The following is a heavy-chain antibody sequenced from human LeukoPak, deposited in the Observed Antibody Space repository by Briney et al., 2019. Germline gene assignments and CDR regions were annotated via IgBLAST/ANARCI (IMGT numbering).Heavy chain of an antibody. D-gene: IGHD3-3*01. CDR1: GGTFSSYA. V-gene: IGHV1-69*05. CDR3: ARVHDFWSGSPYYYYMDV. CDR2: IIPIFGTA. J-gene: IGHJ6*03. Sequence: SVKVSCKASGGTFSSYAISWVRQAPGQGLEWMGGIIPIFGTANYAQKFQGRVTITTDESTSTAYMELSSLRSEDTAVYYCARVHDFWSGSPYYYYMDVWGKGTTVTVPS.